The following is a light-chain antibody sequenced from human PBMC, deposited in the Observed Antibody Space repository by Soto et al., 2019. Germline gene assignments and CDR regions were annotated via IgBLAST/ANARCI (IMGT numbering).Light chain of an antibody. CDR1: QSVSIH. CDR3: QQYSNWPPIT. Sequence: ETVLTHSQGTLSVSLAERANLXCMTSQSVSIHLAWYQQKPGQAPRLLIYDTSTRATGIPARFSGSGSGTEFTLTISSLQSEDFAVYYCQQYSNWPPITFGQGTRLEI. V-gene: IGKV3-15*01. J-gene: IGKJ5*01. CDR2: DTS.